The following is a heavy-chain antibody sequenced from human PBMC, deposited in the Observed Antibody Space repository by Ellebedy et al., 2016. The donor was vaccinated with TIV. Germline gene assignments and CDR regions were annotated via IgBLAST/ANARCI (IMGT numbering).Heavy chain of an antibody. J-gene: IGHJ6*02. D-gene: IGHD7-27*01. CDR3: TRGMPILGYYYYGMDA. Sequence: SQTLSLTXXISGDMVTSNIAGWNWIRQSPSRGLEWLGRTYYRYTWYNDFAVSVQSRISIDSDTSRNQFSLQLNSVTPEDTAVYYCTRGMPILGYYYYGMDAWGQGTAVTVSS. CDR1: GDMVTSNIAG. CDR2: TYYRYTWYN. V-gene: IGHV6-1*01.